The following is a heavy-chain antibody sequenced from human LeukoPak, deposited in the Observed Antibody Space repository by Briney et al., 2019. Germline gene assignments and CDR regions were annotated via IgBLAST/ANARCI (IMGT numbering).Heavy chain of an antibody. CDR2: ISGGGGNT. Sequence: QAGGSLRLSCAASGFPFSSYGMEWVRQAPGKGLEWVSAISGGGGNTYYADSVKGRFTISRDNSKNTLYLQMNSLRVEDTAVYYCALDARLGEFLRWGQGTLVTVSS. D-gene: IGHD3-16*01. CDR1: GFPFSSYG. V-gene: IGHV3-23*01. J-gene: IGHJ4*02. CDR3: ALDARLGEFLR.